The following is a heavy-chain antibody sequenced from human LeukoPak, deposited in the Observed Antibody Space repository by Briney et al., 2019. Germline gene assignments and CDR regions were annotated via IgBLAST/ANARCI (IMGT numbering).Heavy chain of an antibody. CDR2: IYHSGST. CDR3: ARDARSTAARRDFDY. V-gene: IGHV4-38-2*02. Sequence: SETLSLTCTVSGYSISSGYYWGWIRQPPGKGLEWIGSIYHSGSTYYNPSLKSRVTISVDTSKNQFSLKLSSVTAADTAVYYCARDARSTAARRDFDYWGQGTLVTVSS. CDR1: GYSISSGYY. J-gene: IGHJ4*02. D-gene: IGHD6-6*01.